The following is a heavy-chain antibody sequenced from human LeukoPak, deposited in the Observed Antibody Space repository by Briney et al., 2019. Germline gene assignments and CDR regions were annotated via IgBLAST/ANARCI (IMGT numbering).Heavy chain of an antibody. CDR2: ISSGSSAI. V-gene: IGHV3-21*01. D-gene: IGHD2-21*02. Sequence: GGSLRLSCEASGFTFTTYSMTWVRQAPGKGLEWVSIISSGSSAIFSADALKGRFTISRDDAKNLLYLDMNSLRAEDTAVYYCARGHMAVTRHFDFWGQGTLVTVSS. CDR1: GFTFTTYS. J-gene: IGHJ4*02. CDR3: ARGHMAVTRHFDF.